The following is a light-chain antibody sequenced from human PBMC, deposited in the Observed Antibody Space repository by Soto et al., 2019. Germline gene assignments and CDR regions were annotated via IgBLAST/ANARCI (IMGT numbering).Light chain of an antibody. CDR2: DAS. CDR3: LQDYDYPYT. J-gene: IGKJ2*01. Sequence: IQMTQSPSSLSASLGDRVTITCQASQDISNYLNWYQQKPGKAPKLLIYDASNLQSGVPSRFSGSGSGTDFTLIISSLQPEDFATYYCLQDYDYPYTFGQGTK. CDR1: QDISNY. V-gene: IGKV1-6*01.